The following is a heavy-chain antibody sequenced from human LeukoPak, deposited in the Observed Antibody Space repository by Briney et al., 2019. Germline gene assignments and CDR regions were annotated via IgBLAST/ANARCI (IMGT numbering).Heavy chain of an antibody. CDR1: GFTFSNYW. CDR3: ARVGGDSSSWQFAY. J-gene: IGHJ4*02. V-gene: IGHV3-7*01. Sequence: PGGSLRLSCAASGFTFSNYWMSWVRQAPGKGLEWVANIKQDGSEKYYVDSVKGRFTISRDNAKKSLYLQVSSLRAEDTAAYYCARVGGDSSSWQFAYWGQGTLVTVSS. CDR2: IKQDGSEK. D-gene: IGHD6-13*01.